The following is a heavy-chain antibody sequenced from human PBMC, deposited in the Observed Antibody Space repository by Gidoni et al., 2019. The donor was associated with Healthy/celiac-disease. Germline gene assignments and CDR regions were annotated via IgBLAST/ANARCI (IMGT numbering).Heavy chain of an antibody. CDR2: RNPNSGNP. J-gene: IGHJ5*02. V-gene: IGHV1-8*01. Sequence: QVQMVQSGTEVKKPGASVKVSCKDAGYTFARYDINWVRQATGQGLEWIGWRNPNSGNPGYAQKFPCRVTMPMNTSIRTAYMELSSLGSEDTAVYYCARSPQTPVTTQKGWFDPWGQGTLVTVSS. CDR1: GYTFARYD. D-gene: IGHD4-17*01. CDR3: ARSPQTPVTTQKGWFDP.